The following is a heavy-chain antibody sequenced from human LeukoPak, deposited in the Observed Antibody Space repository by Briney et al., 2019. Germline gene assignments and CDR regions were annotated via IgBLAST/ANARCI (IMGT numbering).Heavy chain of an antibody. J-gene: IGHJ4*02. CDR3: TRMTTGHDY. CDR1: GVSFDDYY. D-gene: IGHD4-17*01. CDR2: INHSGYT. Sequence: SETLSLACAVSGVSFDDYYWAWVRQTPGKGLEWIGEINHSGYTNDSPSLKSRVTLSIDTSRKQFSLNLRSVTVADAGTYYCTRMTTGHDYWGQGTLVTVSS. V-gene: IGHV4-34*01.